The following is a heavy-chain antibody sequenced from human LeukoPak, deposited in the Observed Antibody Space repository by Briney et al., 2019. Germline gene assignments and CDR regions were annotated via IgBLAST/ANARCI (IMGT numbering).Heavy chain of an antibody. J-gene: IGHJ4*02. CDR1: GFTFSDYA. CDR2: ISGRGGSI. CDR3: ARGVEPLAANTLAY. D-gene: IGHD1-14*01. V-gene: IGHV3-23*01. Sequence: GGSLRLSCAASGFTFSDYAMTWVRQVPGKGLEWVSSISGRGGSIFFADSVQGRFTISRDNSKNTLYLEMNSLSPDDTAVYYCARGVEPLAANTLAYWGQGTLVTVSS.